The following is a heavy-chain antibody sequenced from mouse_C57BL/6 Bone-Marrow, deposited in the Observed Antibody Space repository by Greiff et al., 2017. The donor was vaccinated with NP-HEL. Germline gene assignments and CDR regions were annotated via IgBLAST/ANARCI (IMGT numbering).Heavy chain of an antibody. CDR1: GFTFSDFY. Sequence: EVNLVESGGGLVQSGRSLRLSCATSGFTFSDFYMEWVRQAPGKGLEWIAASRNKANDYTTEYSASVKGRFIVSRDTSQSILYLQMNALRAEDTAIYYCARDAWDLRGYFDYWGQGTTLTVSS. CDR3: ARDAWDLRGYFDY. CDR2: SRNKANDYTT. J-gene: IGHJ2*01. V-gene: IGHV7-1*01. D-gene: IGHD1-1*01.